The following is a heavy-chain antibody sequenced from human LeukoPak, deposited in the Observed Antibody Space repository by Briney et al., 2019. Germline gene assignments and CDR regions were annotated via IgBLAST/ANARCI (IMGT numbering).Heavy chain of an antibody. CDR2: INHSGST. CDR3: ARGKGYCSSTSCYNWFDP. Sequence: SETLSLTCAVYGGSFSGYYWSWIRQPPGKGLEWIGEINHSGSTNYNPSLKSRVTISVDTSKNQFSLKLSSVTAADTAVYYCARGKGYCSSTSCYNWFDPWGQGTLVTVSS. CDR1: GGSFSGYY. D-gene: IGHD2-2*01. J-gene: IGHJ5*02. V-gene: IGHV4-34*01.